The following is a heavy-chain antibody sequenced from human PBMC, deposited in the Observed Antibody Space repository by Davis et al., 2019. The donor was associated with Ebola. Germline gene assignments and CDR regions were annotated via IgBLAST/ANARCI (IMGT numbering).Heavy chain of an antibody. CDR1: GFTFSSYW. V-gene: IGHV3-7*03. CDR3: ARGTIVLMVYADPGMDV. Sequence: GGSLRLSCAASGFTFSSYWMSWVRQAPGKGLEWVANIKQDGSEKYYVDSVKGRFTISRDNAKNSLYLQMNSLRAEDTAVYYCARGTIVLMVYADPGMDVWGQGTTVTVSS. D-gene: IGHD2-8*01. CDR2: IKQDGSEK. J-gene: IGHJ6*02.